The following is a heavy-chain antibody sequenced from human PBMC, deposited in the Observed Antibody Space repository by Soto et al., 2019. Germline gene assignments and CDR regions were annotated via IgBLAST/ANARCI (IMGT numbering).Heavy chain of an antibody. D-gene: IGHD1-26*01. V-gene: IGHV3-30*18. J-gene: IGHJ6*02. CDR3: GKDVGDYVPYYYGVDV. CDR1: GFTFKTHA. Sequence: QVQLVESGGGVVQPGTSLRLSCAASGFTFKTHAMHWVRQAPGKGLEWMAVIAYDGNEKFYADSVKGRFTISGDNSKNALYLQINAPRKENTAVYCCGKDVGDYVPYYYGVDVWGQGTTVTVSS. CDR2: IAYDGNEK.